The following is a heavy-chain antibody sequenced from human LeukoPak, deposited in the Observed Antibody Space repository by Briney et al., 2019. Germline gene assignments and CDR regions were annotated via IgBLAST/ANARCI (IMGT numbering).Heavy chain of an antibody. V-gene: IGHV1-18*01. CDR2: ISAYNGNT. J-gene: IGHJ6*02. CDR1: GYTFTSYG. Sequence: GASVKVSCKASGYTFTSYGISWVRQAPGQGLEWMGWISAYNGNTNYAQKLQGRVTMTTDTSTSTAYMELRSLRSDDTAVYYCAREGEYSSSSPYYYYYGMDVWGQGTTATVSS. CDR3: AREGEYSSSSPYYYYYGMDV. D-gene: IGHD6-6*01.